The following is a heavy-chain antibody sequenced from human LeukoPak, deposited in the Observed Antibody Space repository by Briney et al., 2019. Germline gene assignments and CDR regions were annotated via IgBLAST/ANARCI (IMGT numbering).Heavy chain of an antibody. Sequence: PGGSLRLSRAASGFTFDDYAMHWVRLAPGKGLEWVSHISWHGGSTYYANSVKGRFTITRDNSKNSLYLQMNSLRTEDTALYYCAKTANYNDSSGYLDYWGQGTLVTVSS. D-gene: IGHD3-22*01. CDR1: GFTFDDYA. CDR2: ISWHGGST. J-gene: IGHJ4*02. CDR3: AKTANYNDSSGYLDY. V-gene: IGHV3-43*01.